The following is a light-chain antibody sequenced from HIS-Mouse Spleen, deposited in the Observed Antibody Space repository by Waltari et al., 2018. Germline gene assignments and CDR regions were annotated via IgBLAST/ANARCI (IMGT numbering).Light chain of an antibody. V-gene: IGKV1-8*01. CDR1: QGISRY. Sequence: AIRMTQSPSSFAASTGDRATITCRASQGISRYLAWYQQKPGKAPKLLIYAASTLQSGVPSRFSGSGSGTDFTLTISCLQSEDFATYYCQQYYSYPFTFGPGTKVDIK. CDR2: AAS. J-gene: IGKJ3*01. CDR3: QQYYSYPFT.